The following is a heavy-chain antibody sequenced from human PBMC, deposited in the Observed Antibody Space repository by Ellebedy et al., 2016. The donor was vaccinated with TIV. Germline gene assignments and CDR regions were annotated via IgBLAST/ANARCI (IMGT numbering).Heavy chain of an antibody. CDR2: ISYDGSNK. CDR3: AKVGGSEGY. J-gene: IGHJ4*02. Sequence: GESLKISCAASGFTFSSYAMHWVRQAPGKGLEWVAVISYDGSNKYYADSVKGRFTISRDNSKNTLYLQMNSLRAEDTAVYYCAKVGGSEGYWGQGTLVTVSS. V-gene: IGHV3-30*04. CDR1: GFTFSSYA.